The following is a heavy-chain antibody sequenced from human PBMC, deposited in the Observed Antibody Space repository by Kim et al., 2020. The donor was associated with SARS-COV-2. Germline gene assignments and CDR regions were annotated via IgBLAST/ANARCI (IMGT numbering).Heavy chain of an antibody. V-gene: IGHV4-30-4*01. J-gene: IGHJ3*02. CDR2: IYYSGSN. Sequence: SETLSLTCTVSGGSISSGDYYWSWIRQPPGKGLEWIVYIYYSGSNYYNPSLKSRVTISVDTSKNQFSLKLSSVTAADTAVYYCARDSEYYYDSSGPRGRAFDIWGQGTMVTVSS. CDR1: GGSISSGDYY. D-gene: IGHD3-22*01. CDR3: ARDSEYYYDSSGPRGRAFDI.